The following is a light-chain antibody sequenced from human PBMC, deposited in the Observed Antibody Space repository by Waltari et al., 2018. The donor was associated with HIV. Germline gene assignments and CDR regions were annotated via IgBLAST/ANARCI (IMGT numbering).Light chain of an antibody. V-gene: IGLV1-51*01. Sequence: QSVLTQPPSVSAAPGQTVTISCSGSNSNIGSNYVCWYRHVPGTAPKLVIYADDQRTSGIVDRASASKSGTSANLDITGLQTGDEADYYCTTWDSSLSALVFGGGTKLTVL. CDR3: TTWDSSLSALV. J-gene: IGLJ2*01. CDR2: ADD. CDR1: NSNIGSNY.